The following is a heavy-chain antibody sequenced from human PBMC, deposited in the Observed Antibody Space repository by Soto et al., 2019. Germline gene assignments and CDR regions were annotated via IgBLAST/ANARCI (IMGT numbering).Heavy chain of an antibody. CDR2: IYSDGTR. CDR1: GFTVSSHY. CDR3: ARGGALDC. J-gene: IGHJ4*02. V-gene: IGHV3-66*01. Sequence: EVQLVESGGDLVQPGESLRLSCAASGFTVSSHYMSWVRQAPGKGLEWGSIIYSDGTRYYADSVKGRFTISRDNSKNTLYLQMNSLRGDDTAVYYCARGGALDCWGQGTLVTVSS.